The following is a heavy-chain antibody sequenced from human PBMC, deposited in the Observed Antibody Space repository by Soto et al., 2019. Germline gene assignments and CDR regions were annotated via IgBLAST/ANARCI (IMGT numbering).Heavy chain of an antibody. Sequence: QVQLQQWGAGLLKPSETLSLTCAVYGGSFSGYYWSWIRQPPGKGLEWIGEINHSGSTNYNPSLKRRVTISVDTSKNQFSLKLSPVTAADTAVYYCARGGRIAAAGTFDPWGQGTLVTVSS. CDR3: ARGGRIAAAGTFDP. CDR1: GGSFSGYY. J-gene: IGHJ5*02. D-gene: IGHD6-13*01. CDR2: INHSGST. V-gene: IGHV4-34*01.